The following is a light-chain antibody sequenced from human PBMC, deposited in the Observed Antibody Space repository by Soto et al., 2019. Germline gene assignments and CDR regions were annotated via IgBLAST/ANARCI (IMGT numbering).Light chain of an antibody. CDR1: QTISRW. CDR3: QHYNTYPWT. CDR2: DAS. V-gene: IGKV1-5*01. Sequence: DIHLIRSPSTLSASVGDRVTITCRANQTISRWLAWYQQKPGKAPKFLIYDASTLESGVPSRFSGSGSETEFTLTISSLQPDDFATYYCQHYNTYPWTFGQGTKVDIK. J-gene: IGKJ1*01.